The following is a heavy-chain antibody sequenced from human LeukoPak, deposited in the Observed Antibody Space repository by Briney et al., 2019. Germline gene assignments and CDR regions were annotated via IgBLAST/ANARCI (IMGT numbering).Heavy chain of an antibody. V-gene: IGHV1-69*13. J-gene: IGHJ4*02. Sequence: SVKVSCKASGGTFSSYAISWVRQAPGQGLEWIGGIIPIFGTANYAQKFQGRVTITADESTSTAYMELSSLRSEDTAVYYCARVRQWDEQKGIFDYWGQGTLVTVSS. CDR3: ARVRQWDEQKGIFDY. CDR2: IIPIFGTA. D-gene: IGHD1-26*01. CDR1: GGTFSSYA.